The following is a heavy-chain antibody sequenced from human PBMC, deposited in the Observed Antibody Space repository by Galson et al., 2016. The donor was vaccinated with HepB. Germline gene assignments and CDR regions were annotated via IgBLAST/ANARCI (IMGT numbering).Heavy chain of an antibody. CDR1: GFTFGSYG. Sequence: SLRLSCAASGFTFGSYGMTWVRQAPGKGLAWVSAISAGGDYSHYADSVRGRFTISRDNSKNALYLQMNGLRDEDTALYYCAKDDDGIGYNPSDYWGQGTLVTVSS. J-gene: IGHJ4*02. CDR2: ISAGGDYS. V-gene: IGHV3-23*01. D-gene: IGHD3-22*01. CDR3: AKDDDGIGYNPSDY.